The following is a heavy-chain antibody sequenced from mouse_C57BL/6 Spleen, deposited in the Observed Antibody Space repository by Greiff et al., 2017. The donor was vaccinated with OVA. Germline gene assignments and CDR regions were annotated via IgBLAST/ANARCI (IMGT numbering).Heavy chain of an antibody. D-gene: IGHD2-4*01. V-gene: IGHV1-5*01. J-gene: IGHJ4*01. CDR1: GYTFTSYW. Sequence: EVQLQQSGTVLARPGASVKMSCKTSGYTFTSYWMHWVKQRPGQGLEWIGAIYPGNSDTSYNQKFKGKAKLTAVTSASTAYMELSSLTNEDSAVYYCTNYDYDEEAYAMDYWGQGTSVTVSS. CDR3: TNYDYDEEAYAMDY. CDR2: IYPGNSDT.